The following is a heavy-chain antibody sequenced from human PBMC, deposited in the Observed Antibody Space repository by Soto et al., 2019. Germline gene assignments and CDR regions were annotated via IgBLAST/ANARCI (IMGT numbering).Heavy chain of an antibody. J-gene: IGHJ6*02. D-gene: IGHD2-21*02. V-gene: IGHV3-30*18. CDR1: GFTFSSYG. CDR3: AKDSRVLIVVVTANPYGMDV. Sequence: GGSLRLSCAASGFTFSSYGMHWVRQAPGKGLEWVAVISYDGSNKYYADSVKGRSTISRDNSKNTLYLQMNSLRAEDTAVYYCAKDSRVLIVVVTANPYGMDVWGQGTTVTVSS. CDR2: ISYDGSNK.